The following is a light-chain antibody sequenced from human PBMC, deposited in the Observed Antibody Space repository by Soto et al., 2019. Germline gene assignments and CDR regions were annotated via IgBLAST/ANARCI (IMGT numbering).Light chain of an antibody. V-gene: IGKV2-28*01. CDR2: LGS. J-gene: IGKJ2*01. Sequence: DIVLTQSPLSLPVTPGEPASISCRSSQSLLHSNGYNYLDWFLQKPGQSPQLLIYLGSNRASGVPDRFSGSGSGTDFTLKISRVEADDVGIYYCLQVLQTPLTFGQGTRLEIK. CDR3: LQVLQTPLT. CDR1: QSLLHSNGYNY.